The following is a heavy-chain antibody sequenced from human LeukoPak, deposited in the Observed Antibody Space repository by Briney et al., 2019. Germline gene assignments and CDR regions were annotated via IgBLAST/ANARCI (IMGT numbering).Heavy chain of an antibody. CDR2: ISGSGGST. D-gene: IGHD5-18*01. J-gene: IGHJ6*02. CDR1: GFTFSSYA. CDR3: AKDLGGYSYGYWVVYHYYGMDV. Sequence: GGSLRLSCAASGFTFSSYAMSRVRQAPGKGLEWVSAISGSGGSTYYADSVKGRFTISRDNSKNTLYLQMNSLRAEDTAVYYCAKDLGGYSYGYWVVYHYYGMDVWGQGTTVTVSS. V-gene: IGHV3-23*01.